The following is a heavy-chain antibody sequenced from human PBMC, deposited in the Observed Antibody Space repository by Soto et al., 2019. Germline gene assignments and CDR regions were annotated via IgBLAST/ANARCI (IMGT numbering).Heavy chain of an antibody. V-gene: IGHV4-34*02. D-gene: IGHD4-4*01. CDR2: IHPSGST. Sequence: QVHLQQWGAELLKPSETLSLTCAVYHGALSDNYYTWTRKCPGKGLEWIGEIHPSGSTFYNPSLQSRVSLAQYWPKKRFSQYAFSRSSAVTFEYYCSTEGVDYKGGRTWGQGTLDTVSS. CDR3: STEGVDYKGGRT. J-gene: IGHJ5*02. CDR1: HGALSDNY.